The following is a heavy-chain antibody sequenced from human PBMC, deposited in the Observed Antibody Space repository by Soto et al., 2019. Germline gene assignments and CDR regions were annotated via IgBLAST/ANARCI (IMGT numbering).Heavy chain of an antibody. Sequence: PGGSLRLSCAASGFTYSDHYIDWVRQAPGKGLEWVGRTRNKDNSYTTEYAASVKGRFTISRDESKNAVSLQMNSLKTEDTAVYYCPREHRSGPNYYGMDVWGQGTTVTVSS. CDR2: TRNKDNSYTT. V-gene: IGHV3-72*01. CDR3: PREHRSGPNYYGMDV. J-gene: IGHJ6*02. D-gene: IGHD6-19*01. CDR1: GFTYSDHY.